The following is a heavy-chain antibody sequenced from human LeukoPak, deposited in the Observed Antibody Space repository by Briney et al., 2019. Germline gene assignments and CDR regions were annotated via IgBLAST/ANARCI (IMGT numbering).Heavy chain of an antibody. J-gene: IGHJ3*02. CDR2: IRYDGSNK. CDR3: AKLGVVAATSSPAFDI. D-gene: IGHD2-15*01. V-gene: IGHV3-30*02. CDR1: GFTFSSYG. Sequence: GGSLRLSCAASGFTFSSYGMHWVRQAPGKGLEWVAFIRYDGSNKYYAGPVKGRFTISRDNSKNTLYPQMNSLRAEDTAVYYCAKLGVVAATSSPAFDIWGQGTMVTVSS.